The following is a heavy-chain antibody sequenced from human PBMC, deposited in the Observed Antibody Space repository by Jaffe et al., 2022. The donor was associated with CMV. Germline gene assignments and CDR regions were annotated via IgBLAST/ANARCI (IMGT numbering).Heavy chain of an antibody. CDR3: ARDTYYYDSSGYHPAAFDI. CDR2: ISSSGSTI. Sequence: EVQLVESGGGLVQPGGSLRLSCAASGFTFSSYEMNWVRQAPGKGLEWVSYISSSGSTIYYADSVKGRFTISRDNAKNSLYLQMNSLRAEDTAVYYCARDTYYYDSSGYHPAAFDIWGQGTMVTVSS. V-gene: IGHV3-48*03. D-gene: IGHD3-22*01. CDR1: GFTFSSYE. J-gene: IGHJ3*02.